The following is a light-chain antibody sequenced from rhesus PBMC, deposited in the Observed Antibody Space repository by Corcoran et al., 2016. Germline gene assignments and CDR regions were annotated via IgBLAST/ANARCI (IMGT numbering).Light chain of an antibody. CDR1: SSDIGGYNY. CDR3: SSYAGSNTYI. Sequence: QAALTQPRSVSGSPGQSVTISCTGTSSDIGGYNYVSWYQQHPGTAPKLMIYEVSKRPSGVSDHFSGSKSGNTASLTISGLQAEDEADYYCSSYAGSNTYIFGGGTRLTVL. CDR2: EVS. J-gene: IGLJ1*01. V-gene: IGLV2-32*02.